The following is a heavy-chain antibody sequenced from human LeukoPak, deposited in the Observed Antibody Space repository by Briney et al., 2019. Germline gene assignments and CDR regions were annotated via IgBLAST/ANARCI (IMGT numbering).Heavy chain of an antibody. D-gene: IGHD2-2*02. CDR3: ASVPAAINIYYYYYMDV. CDR1: GGTFSSYA. J-gene: IGHJ6*03. CDR2: IIPIFGTA. V-gene: IGHV1-69*06. Sequence: SVKVSCKASGGTFSSYAISWVRQAPGQGLEWMGGIIPIFGTANYAQKFQGRVTITADKSTSTAYMELSSLRSEDTAVYYCASVPAAINIYYYYYMDVWGKGTTVTVSS.